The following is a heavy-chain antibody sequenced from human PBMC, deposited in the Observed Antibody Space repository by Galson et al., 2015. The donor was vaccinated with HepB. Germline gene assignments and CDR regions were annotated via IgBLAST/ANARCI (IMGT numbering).Heavy chain of an antibody. Sequence: SVKVSCKASGGTFGSYAISWVRQAPGQGLEWMGGIIPIFGTANYAQKFQGRVTITADKSTSTAYMELSSLRSEDTAVYYCARATKSERHSSSWHGGDYWGQGTLVTVSS. V-gene: IGHV1-69*06. CDR3: ARATKSERHSSSWHGGDY. J-gene: IGHJ4*02. CDR1: GGTFGSYA. CDR2: IIPIFGTA. D-gene: IGHD6-13*01.